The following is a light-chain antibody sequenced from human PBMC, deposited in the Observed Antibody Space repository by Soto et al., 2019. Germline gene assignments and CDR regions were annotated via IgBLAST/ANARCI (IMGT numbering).Light chain of an antibody. Sequence: QSALTQPASVSASPGQSIAISCSGTSSDVGAYDYVSWYQHHPGKAPKLIIYEVTYRPSGVSNRFSAFKSGNTASLTISGLQAEDEADYYCSSYTRSSTYVFGTGTKVTFL. CDR1: SSDVGAYDY. CDR3: SSYTRSSTYV. V-gene: IGLV2-14*01. J-gene: IGLJ1*01. CDR2: EVT.